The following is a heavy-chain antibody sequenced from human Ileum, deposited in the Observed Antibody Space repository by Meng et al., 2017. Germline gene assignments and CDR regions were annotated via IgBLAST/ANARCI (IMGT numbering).Heavy chain of an antibody. Sequence: VERGESWAEGNKPGSSVKVSCKFSGGTFNTYDISWVRQAPGQGLEWVGGIIPNSGGTNYAQKFQGRVTMTRDTSISTAYMELSRLRSDDTAVYYCARERFYYYDSSGSINWGQGTLVTVSS. CDR3: ARERFYYYDSSGSIN. CDR2: IIPNSGGT. V-gene: IGHV1-2*02. J-gene: IGHJ4*02. CDR1: GGTFNTYD. D-gene: IGHD3-22*01.